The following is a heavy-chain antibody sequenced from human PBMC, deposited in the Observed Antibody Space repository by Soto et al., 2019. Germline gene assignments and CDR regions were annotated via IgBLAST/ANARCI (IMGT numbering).Heavy chain of an antibody. CDR2: ISSSSSFT. CDR1: GFTFGDYY. Sequence: PGGSLRLSCAASGFTFGDYYMTWIRQAPGKGLEWVAYISSSSSFTNYADSVKGRFTISRDNAKNSLFLQMNSPRAEDTAVYYCSRGSCSSSRCQYYGGYYGMDVWGQGTTVTVSS. D-gene: IGHD2-2*01. CDR3: SRGSCSSSRCQYYGGYYGMDV. J-gene: IGHJ6*02. V-gene: IGHV3-11*06.